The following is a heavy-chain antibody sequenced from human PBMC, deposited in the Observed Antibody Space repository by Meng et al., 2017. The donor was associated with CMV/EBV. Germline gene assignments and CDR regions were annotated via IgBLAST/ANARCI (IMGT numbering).Heavy chain of an antibody. V-gene: IGHV3-48*03. CDR3: ARGRGWLQPAVAFDI. D-gene: IGHD5-24*01. J-gene: IGHJ3*02. CDR2: ISSSGSTI. CDR1: GFTFSSYE. Sequence: GESLKISCAASGFTFSSYEMNWVRQAPGKGLEWVSYISSSGSTIYYADSVKGRFTIPRDNAKNSLYLQMNSLRAEDTAVYYCARGRGWLQPAVAFDIWGQGTMVTVSS.